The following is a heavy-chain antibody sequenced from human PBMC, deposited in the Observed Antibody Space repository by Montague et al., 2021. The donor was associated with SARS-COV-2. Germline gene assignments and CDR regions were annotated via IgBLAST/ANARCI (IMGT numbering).Heavy chain of an antibody. J-gene: IGHJ6*02. CDR2: IFHSGTI. Sequence: SDTLSLTCRVSGDSISTRTWWTWVRQTPGKGLEWIGEIFHSGTINYNPSLKSRVSVSVDKSNNQFSLRLSSLIAADTAVYYCATLSRRTAAGTRDYFGLDVWGQGTTVVVSS. V-gene: IGHV4-4*02. D-gene: IGHD6-13*01. CDR3: ATLSRRTAAGTRDYFGLDV. CDR1: GDSISTRTW.